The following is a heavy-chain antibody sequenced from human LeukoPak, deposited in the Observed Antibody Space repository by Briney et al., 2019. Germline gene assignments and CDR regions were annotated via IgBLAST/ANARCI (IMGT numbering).Heavy chain of an antibody. D-gene: IGHD3-22*01. CDR2: IWYDGSNK. J-gene: IGHJ4*02. Sequence: PGGPLRLSCAASGFTFSRFGMHWVRQAPGKGLEWVAVIWYDGSNKYYAASVKGRFTISRDNSKNTLYLEMNSLRAEDTAVYYCARDYYYDSSGYWDYYFDYWGQGTLVSVSS. CDR3: ARDYYYDSSGYWDYYFDY. CDR1: GFTFSRFG. V-gene: IGHV3-33*01.